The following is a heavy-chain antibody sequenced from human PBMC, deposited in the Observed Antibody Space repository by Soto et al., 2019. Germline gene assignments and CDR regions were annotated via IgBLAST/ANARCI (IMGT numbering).Heavy chain of an antibody. J-gene: IGHJ3*02. Sequence: ASVKVSCKVSGYTLTELSMHWVRQAPGKGLEWMGGFDPEDGETIYAQKFQGRVTMTEDTSTDTAYMELSSQRSEDTAVYYCATIKYYYDSSGYTLAPGLNAFDIWGQGTMVTVSS. CDR1: GYTLTELS. D-gene: IGHD3-22*01. V-gene: IGHV1-24*01. CDR2: FDPEDGET. CDR3: ATIKYYYDSSGYTLAPGLNAFDI.